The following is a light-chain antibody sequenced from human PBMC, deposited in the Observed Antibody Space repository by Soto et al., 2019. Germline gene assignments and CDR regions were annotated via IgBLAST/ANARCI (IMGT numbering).Light chain of an antibody. CDR2: ATS. CDR3: QQYGSSPPIT. V-gene: IGKV3-20*01. J-gene: IGKJ5*01. Sequence: EIVLTQSPGALSLSPGERATLSCRASRSVSSGYLAWYQQKPAQAPGLLIFATSRRATGIPDRFSGSGSGTDFTLTISRLEPEDVAVYYCQQYGSSPPITFGQGTRLEIK. CDR1: RSVSSGY.